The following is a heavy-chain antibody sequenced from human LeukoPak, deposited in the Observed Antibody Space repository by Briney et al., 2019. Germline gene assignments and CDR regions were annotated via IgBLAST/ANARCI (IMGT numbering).Heavy chain of an antibody. CDR3: ARCAYYYDSSGNCLDY. CDR2: INHSGST. J-gene: IGHJ4*02. D-gene: IGHD3-22*01. V-gene: IGHV4-34*01. Sequence: PSETLSLTCAVYGGSFSGYYWSWIRQPPGKGLEWIGEINHSGSTNYNPSLKSRVTISVDTSKNQFSLKLSSVTAADTAVYYCARCAYYYDSSGNCLDYWGQGTLVTVSS. CDR1: GGSFSGYY.